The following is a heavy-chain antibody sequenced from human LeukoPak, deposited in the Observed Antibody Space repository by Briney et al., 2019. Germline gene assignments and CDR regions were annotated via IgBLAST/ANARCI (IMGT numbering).Heavy chain of an antibody. Sequence: GGSLRLSCAPSGFTFSSYAMHWVRQAPRKGLEWGAVISYDGSNKYYADSVKGRFTISRDNSKNTLYLQMNSLRAEDTAVYYCARDVGVLVVVPCMDVWGKGTTVTVSS. CDR2: ISYDGSNK. D-gene: IGHD2-2*01. CDR3: ARDVGVLVVVPCMDV. V-gene: IGHV3-30*01. J-gene: IGHJ6*03. CDR1: GFTFSSYA.